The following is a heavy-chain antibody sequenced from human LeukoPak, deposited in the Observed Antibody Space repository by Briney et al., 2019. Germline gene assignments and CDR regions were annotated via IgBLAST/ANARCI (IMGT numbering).Heavy chain of an antibody. CDR1: GFTFSSYG. J-gene: IGHJ4*02. V-gene: IGHV3-30*02. Sequence: QSGGSLRLSRAASGFTFSSYGMHWVRQAPGKGLEWVAFIRYDGNYEYYADSVKGRFTISRDNSKNTLFLQMNSLRAEDTAVYYCAREPYYSDAGSYSDLDYWGQGTLVTVSA. D-gene: IGHD3-10*01. CDR2: IRYDGNYE. CDR3: AREPYYSDAGSYSDLDY.